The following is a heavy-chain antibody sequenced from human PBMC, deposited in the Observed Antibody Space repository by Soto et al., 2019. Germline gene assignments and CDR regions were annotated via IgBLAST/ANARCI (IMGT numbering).Heavy chain of an antibody. CDR1: GFTFSSYA. CDR3: AKVSYCSSTSCYTYYHYYGMDV. Sequence: HPGGSLRLSCAASGFTFSSYAMSWVRQAPRKGLEWVSAISGSGGSTYYADSVKGRFTISRDNSKNTLYLQMNSLRAEDTAVYYCAKVSYCSSTSCYTYYHYYGMDVWGQGTTVTVSS. D-gene: IGHD2-2*02. V-gene: IGHV3-23*01. CDR2: ISGSGGST. J-gene: IGHJ6*02.